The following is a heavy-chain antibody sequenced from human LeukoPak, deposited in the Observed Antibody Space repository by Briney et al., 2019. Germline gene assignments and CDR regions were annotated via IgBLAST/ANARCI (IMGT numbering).Heavy chain of an antibody. CDR1: GYSFTSYW. Sequence: GESLNISCTGSGYSFTSYWIGWVRQMRGKGLEWMGIIYPGDSDTRYSPSFQGQVTISVDKSIATAYLQWSSLKASDSAMYYCARGLGSYFDYWGQGTLVTVSS. D-gene: IGHD6-19*01. J-gene: IGHJ4*02. V-gene: IGHV5-51*01. CDR2: IYPGDSDT. CDR3: ARGLGSYFDY.